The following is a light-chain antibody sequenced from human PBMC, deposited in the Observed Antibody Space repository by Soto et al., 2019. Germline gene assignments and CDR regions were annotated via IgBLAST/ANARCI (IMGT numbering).Light chain of an antibody. Sequence: EIVMTQSPATLSVSPGERATLSCRASQSVSSNLAWYQQRPGQAPRLLIYGASTRATGIPVRFSGSGSGTEVTLPISSLQSGEFAIYYCLQYIDLPYTFCQGTQLENK. CDR2: GAS. CDR3: LQYIDLPYT. J-gene: IGKJ2*01. CDR1: QSVSSN. V-gene: IGKV3D-15*01.